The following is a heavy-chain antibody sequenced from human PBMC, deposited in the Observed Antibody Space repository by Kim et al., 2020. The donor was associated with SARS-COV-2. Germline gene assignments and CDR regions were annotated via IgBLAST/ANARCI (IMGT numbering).Heavy chain of an antibody. Sequence: SETLSLTCTVSGGSISSSSYYWGWIRQPPGKGLEWIGSIYYSGSTYYNPSLKSRVTISVDTSKNQFSLKLSSVTAADTAVYYCARASNPHVLLWFGDMGRGKGDNWFDPWGQGTLVTVSS. CDR1: GGSISSSSYY. D-gene: IGHD3-10*01. V-gene: IGHV4-39*07. CDR3: ARASNPHVLLWFGDMGRGKGDNWFDP. J-gene: IGHJ5*02. CDR2: IYYSGST.